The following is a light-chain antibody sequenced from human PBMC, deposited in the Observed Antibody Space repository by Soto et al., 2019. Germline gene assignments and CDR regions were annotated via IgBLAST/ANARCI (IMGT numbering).Light chain of an antibody. Sequence: QPASVSVAPGESITISCIGTNSDVGGNSYVSWYQTHPGKAPKLIIYDVSDRPSGVSNRLSGSKSGNTAYLTISGXXAEDEADYYCNSYTSKKTYVFGTGTKVTVL. V-gene: IGLV2-14*03. CDR3: NSYTSKKTYV. CDR2: DVS. J-gene: IGLJ1*01. CDR1: NSDVGGNSY.